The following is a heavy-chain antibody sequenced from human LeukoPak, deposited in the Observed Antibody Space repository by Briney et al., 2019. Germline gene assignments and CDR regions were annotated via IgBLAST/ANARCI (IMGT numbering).Heavy chain of an antibody. CDR1: GFTFSSYA. J-gene: IGHJ4*02. D-gene: IGHD2-2*01. CDR2: ISGSGGSA. CDR3: AKYSQLLSGYYFDL. V-gene: IGHV3-23*01. Sequence: GGSLRLSCAASGFTFSSYAMTWVRQAPGKGLEWVSAISGSGGSAYYADSVKGRFTISRDNSKNTLYLQMNSLRAEDTAIYYCAKYSQLLSGYYFDLWGQGTLVTVSS.